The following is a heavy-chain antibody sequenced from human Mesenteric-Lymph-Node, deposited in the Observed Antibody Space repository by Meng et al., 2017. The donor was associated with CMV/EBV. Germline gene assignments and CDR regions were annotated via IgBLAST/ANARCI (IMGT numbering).Heavy chain of an antibody. J-gene: IGHJ6*02. V-gene: IGHV1-46*01. D-gene: IGHD1-1*01. CDR3: AREVGTQDTGTQNGRYYYYGMDV. CDR1: GYTFTGDY. CDR2: INPSGGST. Sequence: ASVKVSCKASGYTFTGDYMHWVRQAPGQGLEWMGIINPSGGSTSYAQKFQGRVTMTRDTSTSTVYMELSSLRSEDTAVYYCAREVGTQDTGTQNGRYYYYGMDVWGQGTTVTVSS.